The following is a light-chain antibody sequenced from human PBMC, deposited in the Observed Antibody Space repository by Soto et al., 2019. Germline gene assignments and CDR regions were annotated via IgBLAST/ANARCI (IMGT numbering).Light chain of an antibody. CDR1: HAISSY. CDR3: QHHNCDFT. J-gene: IGKJ5*01. V-gene: IGKV1-9*01. Sequence: IQFTQSPSSLSASVGDRVTISFRASHAISSYLAWYQQKPGKAPKLLIYAASTLQSGVPSRFSGSGSGTEFTLTSSSLKPGGFACSERQHHNCDFTFGQGTRLEIK. CDR2: AAS.